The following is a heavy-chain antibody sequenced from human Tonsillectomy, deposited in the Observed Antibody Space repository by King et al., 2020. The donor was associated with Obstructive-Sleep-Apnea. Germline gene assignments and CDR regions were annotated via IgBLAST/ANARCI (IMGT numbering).Heavy chain of an antibody. Sequence: QLVQSGGDLVQPGGSLRLSCAASGFTFSTYAMNWVRQAPGKGLEWVSTISGSGYSTYYADSVKGRGRFTISRDNSKNTLYLQMNSLRAEDTAVYYCAKVEEEWELTGAFDIWGQGTLVTVSS. J-gene: IGHJ3*02. CDR3: AKVEEEWELTGAFDI. V-gene: IGHV3-23*04. CDR2: ISGSGYST. CDR1: GFTFSTYA. D-gene: IGHD1-26*01.